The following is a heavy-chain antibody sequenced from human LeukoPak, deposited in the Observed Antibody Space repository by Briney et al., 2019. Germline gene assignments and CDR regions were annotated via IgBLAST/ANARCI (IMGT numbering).Heavy chain of an antibody. CDR2: GYHSGST. V-gene: IGHV4-38-2*02. CDR1: GYSISSGYY. J-gene: IGHJ4*02. CDR3: ARHPSGSYFDY. Sequence: SETLSLTCTVSGYSISSGYYWGWIRQPPGRGLEWIGSGYHSGSTYYNPSLKSRVTISVDTSKNQFSLKLSSVTAADTAVYYCARHPSGSYFDYWGQGTLVTVSS. D-gene: IGHD1-26*01.